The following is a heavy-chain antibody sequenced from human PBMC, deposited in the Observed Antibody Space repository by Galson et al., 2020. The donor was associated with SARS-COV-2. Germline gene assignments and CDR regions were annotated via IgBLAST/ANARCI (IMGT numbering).Heavy chain of an antibody. V-gene: IGHV1-18*01. Sequence: QGLEWLGWISAYNGNTNYAQKLQGRVTMTTDTSMSTAYMELRSLRSDDTAVYYCARDSQWELLDYWGQGTLVTVSS. CDR3: ARDSQWELLDY. J-gene: IGHJ4*02. D-gene: IGHD1-26*01. CDR2: ISAYNGNT.